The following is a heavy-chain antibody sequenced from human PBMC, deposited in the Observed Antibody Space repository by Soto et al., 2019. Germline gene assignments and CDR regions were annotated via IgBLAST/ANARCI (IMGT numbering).Heavy chain of an antibody. CDR3: ARDRPITIFGVAEINWLDP. J-gene: IGHJ5*02. CDR2: IYTSGST. CDR1: GGSISSYY. D-gene: IGHD3-3*01. Sequence: ASETLSLTCTVSGGSISSYYWSWIRQPAGKGLEWIGRIYTSGSTNYNPSLKSRVTMSVDTSKNQFSLKLSSVTAADTAVYYCARDRPITIFGVAEINWLDPWGPGSLVNDS. V-gene: IGHV4-4*07.